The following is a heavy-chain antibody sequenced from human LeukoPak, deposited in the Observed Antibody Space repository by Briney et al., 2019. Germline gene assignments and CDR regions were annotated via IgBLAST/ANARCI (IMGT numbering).Heavy chain of an antibody. CDR2: INHSGST. CDR3: ARGQFRVYFQH. Sequence: SETLSLTCAVYGVSFSGYYWSWIRQPPGKGLEWIGEINHSGSTNYNPSLKSRVTISVDTSKNQFSLKLSSVTAADTAVYYCARGQFRVYFQHWGQGTLVTVSS. J-gene: IGHJ1*01. V-gene: IGHV4-34*01. CDR1: GVSFSGYY.